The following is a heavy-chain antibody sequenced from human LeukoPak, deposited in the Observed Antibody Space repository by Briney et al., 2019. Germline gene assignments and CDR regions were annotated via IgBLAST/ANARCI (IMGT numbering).Heavy chain of an antibody. CDR2: VHETGYA. D-gene: IGHD3-10*02. Sequence: SETLSLTCSVSGSSFRSGHYWGWIRQSSGEGLEWIGNVHETGYANYNPSLRSRVTISVDTAKNQLSLKLSSVTAADTAVYYCASIFGGPVSRRFDPWGQGTLVTVSS. V-gene: IGHV4-38-2*02. CDR1: GSSFRSGHY. J-gene: IGHJ5*02. CDR3: ASIFGGPVSRRFDP.